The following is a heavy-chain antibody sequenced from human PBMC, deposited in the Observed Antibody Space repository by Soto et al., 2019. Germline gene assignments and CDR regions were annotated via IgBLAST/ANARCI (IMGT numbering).Heavy chain of an antibody. CDR2: IRNRPNSYTT. Sequence: PGGSLRLSCAASGFTFSDHYMDWVRQAPGKGLEWVGRIRNRPNSYTTQYAASVKGRFAVLRDDSENLVCLQMNDLKTEDTAVYYCVRDSGRGFYFDYWGQGAQVTVSS. V-gene: IGHV3-72*01. J-gene: IGHJ4*02. CDR1: GFTFSDHY. D-gene: IGHD3-10*01. CDR3: VRDSGRGFYFDY.